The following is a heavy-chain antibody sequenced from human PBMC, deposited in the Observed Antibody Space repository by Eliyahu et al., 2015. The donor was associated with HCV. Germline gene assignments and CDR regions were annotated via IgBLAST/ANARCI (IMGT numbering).Heavy chain of an antibody. CDR1: GFSFGSXA. D-gene: IGHD4-17*01. CDR3: ARGTTTVTGWFDP. V-gene: IGHV3-30-3*01. J-gene: IGHJ5*02. Sequence: QLVESGGGVVQPGRSLGLSCAASGFSFGSXAMHWVRQPPDKGLEGVAGVSYDGDNKYYADSVKGRFTISRDNSRNTLYLHMNSLRAEDTAVFYCARGTTTVTGWFDPWGQGTLVTVSS. CDR2: VSYDGDNK.